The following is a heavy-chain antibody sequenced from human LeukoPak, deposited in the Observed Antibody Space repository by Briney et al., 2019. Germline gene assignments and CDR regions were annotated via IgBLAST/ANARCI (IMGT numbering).Heavy chain of an antibody. CDR2: INTDGSNT. V-gene: IGHV3-74*01. CDR1: KFTFNNYW. CDR3: ARAVIRGPFDF. J-gene: IGHJ4*02. D-gene: IGHD3-10*01. Sequence: PGGSLRLSCAVPKFTFNNYWIHWVRQAPGKGLVWVSRINTDGSNTNYADSVRGRFTISRDNANNTVYLQMNSLRDEDTAVYYCARAVIRGPFDFWGQGTLVTVSS.